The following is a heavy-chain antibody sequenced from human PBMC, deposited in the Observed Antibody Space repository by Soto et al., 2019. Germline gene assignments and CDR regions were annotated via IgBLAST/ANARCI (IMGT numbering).Heavy chain of an antibody. V-gene: IGHV4-30-2*01. CDR1: GCSISSGFYS. CDR3: ARGSDGVWNWFDP. Sequence: LSLTCAVSGCSISSGFYSWSWIRQPPGQGLEWIGYIYNTGNTYYNPSLLSRATISGDRSQKLFSLKLTSVTAANTAVYYCARGSDGVWNWFDPWGKETQVTVS. J-gene: IGHJ5*02. D-gene: IGHD2-15*01. CDR2: IYNTGNT.